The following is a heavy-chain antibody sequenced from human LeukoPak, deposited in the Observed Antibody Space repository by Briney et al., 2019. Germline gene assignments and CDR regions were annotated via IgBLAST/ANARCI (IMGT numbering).Heavy chain of an antibody. CDR3: AKACYDFWSGYSHFDY. CDR1: GFTFSSYW. CDR2: IKQDGSEK. D-gene: IGHD3-3*01. Sequence: PGGSLRLSCAASGFTFSSYWMSWVRQAPGKGLEWVANIKQDGSEKCYVDSVKGRFTISRDNAKNSLYLQMNSLRAEDTAVYYCAKACYDFWSGYSHFDYWGQGTLVTVSS. V-gene: IGHV3-7*03. J-gene: IGHJ4*02.